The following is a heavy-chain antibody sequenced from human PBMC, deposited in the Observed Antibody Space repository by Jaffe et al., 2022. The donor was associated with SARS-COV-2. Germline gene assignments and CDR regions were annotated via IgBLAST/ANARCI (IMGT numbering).Heavy chain of an antibody. CDR1: GYTFTSYA. D-gene: IGHD6-19*01. CDR2: INAGNGNT. Sequence: QVQLVQSGAEVKKPGASVKVSCKASGYTFTSYAMHWVRQAPGQRLEWMGWINAGNGNTKYSQKFQGRVTITRDTSASTAYMELSSLRSEDTAVYYCARSTIAVAVTPYYYGMDVWGQGTTVTVSS. CDR3: ARSTIAVAVTPYYYGMDV. J-gene: IGHJ6*02. V-gene: IGHV1-3*01.